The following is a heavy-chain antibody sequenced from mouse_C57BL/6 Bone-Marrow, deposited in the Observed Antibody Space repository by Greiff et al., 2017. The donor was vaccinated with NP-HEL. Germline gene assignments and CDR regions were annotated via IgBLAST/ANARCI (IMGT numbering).Heavy chain of an antibody. CDR1: GYTFTDYE. CDR3: TRGRGPWFAY. Sequence: QVQLKGSGAELVRPGASVTLSCKASGYTFTDYEMHWVKQTPVHGLEWIGAIDPETGGTAYNQKFKGKAILTADKSSSTAYMELRSLTSEDSAVYYCTRGRGPWFAYWGQGTLVTVSA. J-gene: IGHJ3*01. CDR2: IDPETGGT. V-gene: IGHV1-15*01.